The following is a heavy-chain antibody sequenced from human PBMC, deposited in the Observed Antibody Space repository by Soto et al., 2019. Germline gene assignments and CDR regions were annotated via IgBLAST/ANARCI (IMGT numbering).Heavy chain of an antibody. CDR2: IYHSGST. Sequence: SETLSLTCAVSGGSISSGGYSWSWIRQPPGKGLEWIGYIYHSGSTYYNPSLKSRVTISVDRSKNQFSLKLSSVTAADTAVYYCASGLLWFGGPLYYYYGMDVWGQGTTVTVSS. CDR1: GGSISSGGYS. D-gene: IGHD3-10*01. CDR3: ASGLLWFGGPLYYYYGMDV. V-gene: IGHV4-30-2*01. J-gene: IGHJ6*02.